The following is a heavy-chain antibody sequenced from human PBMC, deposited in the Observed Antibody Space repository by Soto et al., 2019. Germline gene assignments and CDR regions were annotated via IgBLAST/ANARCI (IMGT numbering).Heavy chain of an antibody. CDR3: ANDAGITMVRGGVEY. Sequence: QVQLVESGGGVVQPGRSLRLSCAASGFTFSSYGMHWVRQAPGKGLEWVAVISYDGSNKYYADSVKGRFTISRDNSKNTLYLQMNSLRAEDTAVYYCANDAGITMVRGGVEYWGQGTLVTVSS. J-gene: IGHJ4*02. CDR2: ISYDGSNK. D-gene: IGHD3-10*01. CDR1: GFTFSSYG. V-gene: IGHV3-30*18.